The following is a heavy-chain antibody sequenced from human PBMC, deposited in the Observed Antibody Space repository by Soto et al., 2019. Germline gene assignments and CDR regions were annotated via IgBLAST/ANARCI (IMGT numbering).Heavy chain of an antibody. Sequence: SETLSLTCTVSGGSISSYYWSWIRQPPGKGLEWIGYIYYSGSTNYNPSLKSRVTISVDTSKNQFSLKLSSVTAADTAVYYCARHEEVPAANDGWFDPWGQGTLVTVSS. D-gene: IGHD2-2*01. CDR3: ARHEEVPAANDGWFDP. CDR2: IYYSGST. V-gene: IGHV4-59*08. CDR1: GGSISSYY. J-gene: IGHJ5*02.